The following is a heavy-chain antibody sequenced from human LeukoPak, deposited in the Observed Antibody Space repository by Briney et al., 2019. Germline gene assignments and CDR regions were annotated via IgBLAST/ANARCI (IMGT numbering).Heavy chain of an antibody. CDR1: GFSLNNYA. CDR2: IRYDGSNK. J-gene: IGHJ4*02. Sequence: GGSLRLSCAASGFSLNNYAMSWVRQPPGKGLEWVAFIRYDGSNKYCADSVKGRFTISRDNSKNTLYLQMNSLRAEDTAVYYCAKDGHCSSTSCYRWGYFDYWGQGTLVTVSS. V-gene: IGHV3-30*02. CDR3: AKDGHCSSTSCYRWGYFDY. D-gene: IGHD2-2*02.